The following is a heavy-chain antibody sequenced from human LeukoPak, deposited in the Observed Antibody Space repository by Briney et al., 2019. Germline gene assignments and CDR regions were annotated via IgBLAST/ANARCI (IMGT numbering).Heavy chain of an antibody. J-gene: IGHJ4*02. CDR2: IYPGDSDT. CDR1: GYSFTSYW. D-gene: IGHD1-1*01. V-gene: IGHV5-51*01. CDR3: ARPNWATGTTYYFDC. Sequence: GESLKISCKGSGYSFTSYWIGWVRQMPGKGLGWMGIIYPGDSDTRYSPSFQGQVTISADKSISTAYLQWSSLKASDTAMYYCARPNWATGTTYYFDCWGQGTLVTVSS.